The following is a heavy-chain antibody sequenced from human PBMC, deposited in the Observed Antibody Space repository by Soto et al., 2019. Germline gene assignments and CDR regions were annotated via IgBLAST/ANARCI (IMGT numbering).Heavy chain of an antibody. CDR1: GGSISSYY. CDR3: ARESRYSYGNAIDY. Sequence: SETLSLTCTVSGGSISSYYWSWIRQPPGKGLEWIGYIYYSGSTNYNPSLKSRVTISVDTSKNQFSLKLSSVTAADTAVYYCARESRYSYGNAIDYWGQGTLVTVSS. J-gene: IGHJ4*02. V-gene: IGHV4-59*12. D-gene: IGHD5-18*01. CDR2: IYYSGST.